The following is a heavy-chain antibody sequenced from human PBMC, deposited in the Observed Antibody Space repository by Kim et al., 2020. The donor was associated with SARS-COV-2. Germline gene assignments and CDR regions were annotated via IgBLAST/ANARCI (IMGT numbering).Heavy chain of an antibody. CDR3: ARYQGVFWSGYYTHGMDV. Sequence: KSGVTISVDTSKNQFSLKLSCVTAADTAVYYCARYQGVFWSGYYTHGMDVWGQGTTVTVSS. J-gene: IGHJ6*02. D-gene: IGHD3-3*01. V-gene: IGHV4-39*01.